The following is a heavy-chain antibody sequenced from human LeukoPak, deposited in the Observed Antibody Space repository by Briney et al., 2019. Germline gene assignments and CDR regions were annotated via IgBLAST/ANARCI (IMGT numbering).Heavy chain of an antibody. J-gene: IGHJ4*02. CDR1: GFIFSSYS. V-gene: IGHV3-48*01. CDR2: ISSSSSTI. CDR3: AKEKPKGARIAAAGLAFDY. D-gene: IGHD6-13*01. Sequence: GGSLRLSCAASGFIFSSYSMNWVRQAPGKGLEWVSYISSSSSTIYYADSVKGRFTISRDNSKNTLYLQMNSLRAEDTAVYYCAKEKPKGARIAAAGLAFDYWGQGTLVTVSS.